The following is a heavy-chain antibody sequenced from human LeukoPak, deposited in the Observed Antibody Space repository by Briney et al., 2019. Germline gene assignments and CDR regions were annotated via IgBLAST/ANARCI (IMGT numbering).Heavy chain of an antibody. CDR1: GFTFSSYA. Sequence: GGSLRLSCAASGFTFSSYAMSWVRQAPGKGLEWVSAISGSGGSTYYADSVKGRFTISRDNSKNTLYLQMNSLRAEDTAVYYCAKDEGRGYSYGGFDYWGQGTLVTVSS. CDR3: AKDEGRGYSYGGFDY. V-gene: IGHV3-23*01. CDR2: ISGSGGST. J-gene: IGHJ4*02. D-gene: IGHD5-18*01.